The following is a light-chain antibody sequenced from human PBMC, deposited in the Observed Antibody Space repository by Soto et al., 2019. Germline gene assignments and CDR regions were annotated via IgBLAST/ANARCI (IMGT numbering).Light chain of an antibody. V-gene: IGKV1-27*01. CDR2: AAS. CDR3: QNYKSALRIT. Sequence: DIQISKSRLSLYASDGDRVTITCRASQGITNYLAWYQRKPGKVPKLLIYAASTLQSGVPSRFSGSGSGTDFTLTISSLQPEDVATYYCQNYKSALRITFGQGTLLEVK. CDR1: QGITNY. J-gene: IGKJ5*01.